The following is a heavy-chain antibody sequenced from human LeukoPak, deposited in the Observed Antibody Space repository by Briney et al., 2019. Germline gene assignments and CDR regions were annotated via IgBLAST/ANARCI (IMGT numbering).Heavy chain of an antibody. V-gene: IGHV3-23*01. D-gene: IGHD6-13*01. CDR3: AKEVPRGVAAAGSFDY. CDR1: GFTFSFYA. CDR2: ISGSGSST. J-gene: IGHJ4*02. Sequence: GGSLRLSCAASGFTFSFYAMSWVRQAPGEGLEWVSAISGSGSSTYYADSVKGRFTISRDNSKNALYLQMNSLRTEDTAVYYCAKEVPRGVAAAGSFDYWGQGALVTVSS.